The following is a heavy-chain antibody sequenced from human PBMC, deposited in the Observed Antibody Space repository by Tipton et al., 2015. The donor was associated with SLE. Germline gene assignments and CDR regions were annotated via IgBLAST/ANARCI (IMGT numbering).Heavy chain of an antibody. J-gene: IGHJ4*02. CDR1: GGSISSSDYY. CDR3: ARGAVTGGWDY. CDR2: IYYSGST. V-gene: IGHV4-39*01. Sequence: LRLSCTVSGGSISSSDYYWGWIRQPPGKGLEWIGTIYYSGSTYYNPSLKSRVTLSVDTSKNQFSLKLTSVTAADAAVYYCARGAVTGGWDYWGQGTLVTASS. D-gene: IGHD2-21*02.